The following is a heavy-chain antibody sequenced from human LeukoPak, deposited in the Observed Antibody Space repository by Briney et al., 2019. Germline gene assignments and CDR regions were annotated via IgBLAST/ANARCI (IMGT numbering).Heavy chain of an antibody. D-gene: IGHD2-15*01. CDR2: INPNSGGT. J-gene: IGHJ4*02. Sequence: GASVKVSCKASGYTFTGYYMHRVRQAPGQGLEWMGWINPNSGGTNYAQKFQGRVTMTRDTSISTAYMELSRLRSDDTAVYYCARDLYCSGGSCYPRWGQGTLVTVSS. CDR1: GYTFTGYY. CDR3: ARDLYCSGGSCYPR. V-gene: IGHV1-2*02.